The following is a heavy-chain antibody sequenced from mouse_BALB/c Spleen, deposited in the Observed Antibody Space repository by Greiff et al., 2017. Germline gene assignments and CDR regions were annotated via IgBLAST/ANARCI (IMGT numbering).Heavy chain of an antibody. J-gene: IGHJ2*01. Sequence: DVKLQESGAELVRPGASVKLSCTASGFNIKDYYMHWVKQRPEQGLEWIGWIDPENGDTEYAPKFQGKATMTADTSSNTAYLQLSSLTSEDTAVYYCNAFYYGSGFDYWGQGTTLTVSS. D-gene: IGHD1-1*01. CDR3: NAFYYGSGFDY. CDR2: IDPENGDT. V-gene: IGHV14-4*02. CDR1: GFNIKDYY.